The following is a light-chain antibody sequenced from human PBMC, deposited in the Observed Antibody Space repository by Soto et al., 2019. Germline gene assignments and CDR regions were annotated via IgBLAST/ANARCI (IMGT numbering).Light chain of an antibody. V-gene: IGKV1-39*01. Sequence: DIQMTQSPSSLSASVGYRVTITCRASQSISSYLNWYQQKPGKAPKLLIYAASSLQRGVPSRFSGSGSGTEFTLTISGLQPDDFATYYCQQYNGYSTWTFGQGTKVDIK. J-gene: IGKJ1*01. CDR2: AAS. CDR1: QSISSY. CDR3: QQYNGYSTWT.